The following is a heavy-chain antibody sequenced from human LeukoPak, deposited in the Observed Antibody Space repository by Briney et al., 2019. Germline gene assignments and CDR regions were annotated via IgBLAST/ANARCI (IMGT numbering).Heavy chain of an antibody. CDR2: IKSKFDGGTT. V-gene: IGHV3-15*01. Sequence: PGGSLRLSCVASGLTFSHAWMSWVRQAPGKGLEWVGRIKSKFDGGTTHYAAPVKGRSTISRDDSRNTLCLQMDSLKIEDTAIYYCAIEGRAYCGGDCSEYFQHWGQGTLVTVSS. D-gene: IGHD2-21*02. CDR3: AIEGRAYCGGDCSEYFQH. CDR1: GLTFSHAW. J-gene: IGHJ1*01.